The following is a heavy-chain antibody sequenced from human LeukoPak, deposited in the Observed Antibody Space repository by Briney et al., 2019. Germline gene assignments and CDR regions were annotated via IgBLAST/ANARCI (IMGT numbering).Heavy chain of an antibody. V-gene: IGHV4-59*01. D-gene: IGHD6-13*01. CDR2: IYYSGST. CDR1: GGSISSYY. J-gene: IGHJ4*02. CDR3: ARVAATGRGADY. Sequence: SETLSLTCTVSGGSISSYYWSWIRQPPGKGLEWIGYIYYSGSTNYNPSLKSRVTISVDTSKNQFSLKLSSVTAADTAVYYCARVAATGRGADYWGQGTLVTVSS.